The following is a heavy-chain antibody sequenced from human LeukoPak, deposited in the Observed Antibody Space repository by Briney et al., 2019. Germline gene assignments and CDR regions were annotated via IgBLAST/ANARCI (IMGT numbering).Heavy chain of an antibody. CDR3: ASGISVDPDTFDI. CDR2: VSNSGTT. CDR1: NGSISLHF. V-gene: IGHV4-4*08. Sequence: SETLSLTCTVSNGSISLHFRSWIRQSPGKGLEWIGYVSNSGTTHYNPSLKSRVTISVDTSKSHLSLKLSSVTAADTAVYYCASGISVDPDTFDIWGPGTMVTVSP. J-gene: IGHJ3*02. D-gene: IGHD3-3*02.